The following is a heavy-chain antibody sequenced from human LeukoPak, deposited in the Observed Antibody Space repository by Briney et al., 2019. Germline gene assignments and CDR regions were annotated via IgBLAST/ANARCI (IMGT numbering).Heavy chain of an antibody. CDR2: IYYSGST. D-gene: IGHD3-9*01. CDR3: ARGALRYFDWRSTESNWFDP. Sequence: SETLSLTCTVSGGSLSSSSYYWGWIRQPPGKGLEWIGSIYYSGSTNYNPSLKSRVTISVDTSKNQFSLKLSSVTAADTAVYYCARGALRYFDWRSTESNWFDPWGQGTLVTVSS. V-gene: IGHV4-39*07. CDR1: GGSLSSSSYY. J-gene: IGHJ5*02.